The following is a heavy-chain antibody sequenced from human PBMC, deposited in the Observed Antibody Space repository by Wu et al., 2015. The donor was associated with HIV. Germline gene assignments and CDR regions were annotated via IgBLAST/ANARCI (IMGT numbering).Heavy chain of an antibody. CDR2: FDPEDGET. J-gene: IGHJ4*02. CDR3: ATLPFYMIVVVITTQTT. Sequence: QVQLVQSGGEVKKPGASVKVSCKVSGYTLTELSMHWVRQAPGKGLEWMGGFDPEDGETIYAQKFQGRVTITEDTSTDTAYMELSSLRSEDTAVYYCATLPFYMIVVVITTQTTWGQGTLVTVSS. CDR1: GYTLTELS. V-gene: IGHV1-24*01. D-gene: IGHD3-22*01.